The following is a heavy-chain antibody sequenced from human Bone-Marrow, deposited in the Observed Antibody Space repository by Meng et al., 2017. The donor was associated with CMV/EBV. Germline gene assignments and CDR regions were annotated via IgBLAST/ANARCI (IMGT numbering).Heavy chain of an antibody. CDR3: ARDGIRYNWNDQTNYDNFAI. CDR1: GFTFSSYA. Sequence: GESLKISCAASGFTFSSYAMHWVRQAPGKGLEWVAVISYDGSNKYYADSVKGRFTISRDNSKNTLYLQMNSLRAEDTAVYYCARDGIRYNWNDQTNYDNFAIWGQGTTV. CDR2: ISYDGSNK. V-gene: IGHV3-30*14. D-gene: IGHD1-1*01. J-gene: IGHJ3*02.